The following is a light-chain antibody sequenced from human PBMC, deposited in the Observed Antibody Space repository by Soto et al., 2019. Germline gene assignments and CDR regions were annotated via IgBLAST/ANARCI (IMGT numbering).Light chain of an antibody. J-gene: IGKJ1*01. Sequence: EIVMTQSPVTLSVSPGERATLSCRASQSVSNNLAWYQQKPGQAPRLLIYDASTSATGIPARFSGGGSGTEFTLTISSLQSEDFAVYYCQHYNNWLSWTFGQGTKVEIK. CDR3: QHYNNWLSWT. CDR2: DAS. V-gene: IGKV3-15*01. CDR1: QSVSNN.